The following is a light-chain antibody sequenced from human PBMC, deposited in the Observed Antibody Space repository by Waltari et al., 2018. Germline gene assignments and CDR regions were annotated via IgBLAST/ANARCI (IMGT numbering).Light chain of an antibody. J-gene: IGLJ2*01. CDR2: SND. CDR1: RSNLGSNP. Sequence: QSVLTQPPSASGTPGQRVTISCSGSRSNLGSNPVNWYQQHPGAAPKLLIYSNDQRPSGVPDRFSGSKSGTSPSLGISGLQSEDEADYYCATCADSLNGQLFGGGTKLTVL. V-gene: IGLV1-44*01. CDR3: ATCADSLNGQL.